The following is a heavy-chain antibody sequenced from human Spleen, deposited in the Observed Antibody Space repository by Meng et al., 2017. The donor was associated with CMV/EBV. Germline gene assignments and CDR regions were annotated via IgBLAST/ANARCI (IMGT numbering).Heavy chain of an antibody. CDR3: ARAYMGFDY. J-gene: IGHJ4*02. V-gene: IGHV3-33*08. D-gene: IGHD3-16*01. CDR1: GFSFERYG. Sequence: GGSLRLSCAASGFSFERYGINWVRQASGKGLEWVAHISYDGSKKSYADSVKGRFTISRDNAKNTLYLQMNSLRAEDTAVYYCARAYMGFDYWGQGTLVTVSS. CDR2: ISYDGSKK.